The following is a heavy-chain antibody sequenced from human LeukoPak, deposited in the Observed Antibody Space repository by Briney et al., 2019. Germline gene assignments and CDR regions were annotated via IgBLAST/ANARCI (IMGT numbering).Heavy chain of an antibody. D-gene: IGHD4-17*01. J-gene: IGHJ3*02. CDR2: ISSSSSYI. V-gene: IGHV3-21*01. Sequence: GGSLRLSCAASGFTFSSDSMNWVRQAPGKGLEWVSSISSSSSYIYYADSVKGRFTISRDNAKNSLYLQMNSLRAEDTAVYYCARETRFSRDAFDIWGQGTMVTVSS. CDR1: GFTFSSDS. CDR3: ARETRFSRDAFDI.